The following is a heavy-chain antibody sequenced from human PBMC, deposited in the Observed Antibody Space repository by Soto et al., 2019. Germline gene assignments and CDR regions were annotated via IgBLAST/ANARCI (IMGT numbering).Heavy chain of an antibody. CDR2: RWYDGSNK. Sequence: QVQLVESGGGVVQPGRSLRLSCAASGFTFSSYGMHWVRQAPGKGLEWVAVRWYDGSNKYYADSVKGRFTISRDNSKNTLYLQMNSLRAEDTAVYYCARDEGLGVNYYYYGMDVWGQGTTVTVSS. CDR1: GFTFSSYG. V-gene: IGHV3-33*01. D-gene: IGHD3-10*01. CDR3: ARDEGLGVNYYYYGMDV. J-gene: IGHJ6*02.